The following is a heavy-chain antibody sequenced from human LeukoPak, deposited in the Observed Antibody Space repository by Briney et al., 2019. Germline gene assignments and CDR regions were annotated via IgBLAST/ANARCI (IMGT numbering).Heavy chain of an antibody. D-gene: IGHD3-3*01. V-gene: IGHV4-39*01. CDR3: ARHVTGFWSGYPDY. Sequence: SETLSLTCTVSGGSISSSSYYWGWIRQPPGKGLEWFGSIYYSGSTYYNPSLKRRVTLSVDTSKNQYSLTYGSLAAAETAVYYCARHVTGFWSGYPDYWGQGTLVTVSS. CDR1: GGSISSSSYY. CDR2: IYYSGST. J-gene: IGHJ4*02.